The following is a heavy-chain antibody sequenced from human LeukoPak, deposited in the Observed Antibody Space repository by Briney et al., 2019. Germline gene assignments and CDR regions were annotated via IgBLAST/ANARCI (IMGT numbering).Heavy chain of an antibody. CDR1: GGTFSSYA. CDR2: IIPIFGTA. J-gene: IGHJ5*02. D-gene: IGHD6-13*01. Sequence: GASVKVSCKASGGTFSSYAISWVRQAPGQGLEWMGGIIPIFGTANYAQKFQGRVTITTDESTSTAYMELSSLRSEDTAVYYCARDFLGIAAAGIRYNWFDPWGQGTLVTVSS. V-gene: IGHV1-69*05. CDR3: ARDFLGIAAAGIRYNWFDP.